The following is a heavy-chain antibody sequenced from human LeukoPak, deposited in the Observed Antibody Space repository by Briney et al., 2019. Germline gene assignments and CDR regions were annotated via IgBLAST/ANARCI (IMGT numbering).Heavy chain of an antibody. CDR1: GYTFTADY. CDR3: ATKATYASGFFDY. Sequence: ASVKVSCKVSGYTFTADYIHWVRRAPGQGLEWMGWINPNSGGTSFAQSFQGRVTMTRDTSISTAFMDLSRLRSDDTVVYYCATKATYASGFFDYWGQGTLVTVSS. D-gene: IGHD3-10*01. V-gene: IGHV1-2*02. CDR2: INPNSGGT. J-gene: IGHJ4*02.